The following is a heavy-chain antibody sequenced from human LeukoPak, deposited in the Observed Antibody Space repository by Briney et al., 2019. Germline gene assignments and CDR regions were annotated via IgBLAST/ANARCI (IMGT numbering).Heavy chain of an antibody. J-gene: IGHJ4*02. CDR1: GFTFSSNA. CDR3: AKVGTGRDGRIDY. D-gene: IGHD5-24*01. V-gene: IGHV3-23*01. CDR2: ISGSGGST. Sequence: GGALRLSCAADGFTFSSNAMSWVRQATGKGLAWVSAISGSGGSTYYADSVKGRFTISRDNSKNTLYLQMNSLRAEDTAVYYCAKVGTGRDGRIDYWGQGALVTVSA.